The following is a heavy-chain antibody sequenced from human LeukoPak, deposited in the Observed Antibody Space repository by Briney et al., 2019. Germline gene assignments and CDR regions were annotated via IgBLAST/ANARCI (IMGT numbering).Heavy chain of an antibody. CDR1: GFTVSSNY. Sequence: GGSLRLSCAASGFTVSSNYMSWVRQAPGKGLEWVSVIYSGGSTYYADSVKGRFTISRDNSKNTLYLQMNSLRAEDTAVYYCARGTMGFGELLDYWGQGTLVTVSS. D-gene: IGHD3-10*01. CDR3: ARGTMGFGELLDY. V-gene: IGHV3-66*01. J-gene: IGHJ4*02. CDR2: IYSGGST.